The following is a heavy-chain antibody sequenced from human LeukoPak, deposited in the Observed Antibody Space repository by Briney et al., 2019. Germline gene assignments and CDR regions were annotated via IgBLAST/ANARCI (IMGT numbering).Heavy chain of an antibody. CDR2: MNPNSGNT. Sequence: ASVKVSCKASGYTFTSYDINWVRQATGQGLEWMGWMNPNSGNTGYAQKFQGRVTITRNTSISTAYMELSSLRSEDTAVYYCARGRPWIQLWLTLYYFDYWGQGTLVTVSS. J-gene: IGHJ4*02. CDR1: GYTFTSYD. V-gene: IGHV1-8*03. D-gene: IGHD5-18*01. CDR3: ARGRPWIQLWLTLYYFDY.